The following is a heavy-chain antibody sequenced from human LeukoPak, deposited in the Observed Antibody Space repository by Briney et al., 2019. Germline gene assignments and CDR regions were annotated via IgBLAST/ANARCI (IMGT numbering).Heavy chain of an antibody. D-gene: IGHD3-10*01. CDR3: AREMVRGVIRGVFDY. J-gene: IGHJ4*02. CDR1: GGSFSGYY. CDR2: INHSGST. V-gene: IGHV4-34*01. Sequence: KPSETLFLTCAVYGGSFSGYYWSWIRQPPGKGLEWIGEINHSGSTNYNPSLKSRVTISVDTSKNQFSLKLSSVTAADTAVYYCAREMVRGVIRGVFDYWGQGTLVTVSS.